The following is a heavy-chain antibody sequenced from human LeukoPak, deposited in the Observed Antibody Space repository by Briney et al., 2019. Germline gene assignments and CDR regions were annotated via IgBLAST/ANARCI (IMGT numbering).Heavy chain of an antibody. Sequence: PSETLSLTCTVSGGSISSSSYYWGWIRQPPGKGLEWIGSIYYSGSTYYNPSLKSRVTISVDTSKNQFSLKLSSVTAADTAVYYCARDWGHSSPLIDYWGQGTLVTVSS. V-gene: IGHV4-39*02. CDR1: GGSISSSSYY. CDR3: ARDWGHSSPLIDY. CDR2: IYYSGST. J-gene: IGHJ4*02. D-gene: IGHD6-13*01.